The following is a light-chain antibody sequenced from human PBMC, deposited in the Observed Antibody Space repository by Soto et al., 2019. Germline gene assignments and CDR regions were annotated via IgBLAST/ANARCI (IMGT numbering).Light chain of an antibody. J-gene: IGKJ5*01. V-gene: IGKV1-5*01. CDR3: QQYNSYSGIT. CDR2: DAS. CDR1: QSISSW. Sequence: DIQMTQFPSTLSASVGDRVTIACRASQSISSWLAWHQQKPGKAPKLLIYDASSLESGVPSRFSGSGSGAEFTLTISSLQPDVFATYYCQQYNSYSGITFGQGTRLEIK.